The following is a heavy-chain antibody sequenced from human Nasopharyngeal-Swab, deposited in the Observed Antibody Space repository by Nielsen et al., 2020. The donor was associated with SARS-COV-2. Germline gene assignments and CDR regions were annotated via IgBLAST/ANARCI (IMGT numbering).Heavy chain of an antibody. Sequence: GRQAPGQRREWMGWINAGNGNTKYPQKFQGRVTITRDTSASTAYMELSSLRSEDTAVYYCARSASSICYLRNWFDPWGQGTLVTVSS. D-gene: IGHD6-13*01. J-gene: IGHJ5*02. CDR3: ARSASSICYLRNWFDP. CDR2: INAGNGNT. V-gene: IGHV1-3*01.